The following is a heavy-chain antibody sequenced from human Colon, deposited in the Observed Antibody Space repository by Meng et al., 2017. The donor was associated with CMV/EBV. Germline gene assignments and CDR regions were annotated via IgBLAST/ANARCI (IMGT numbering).Heavy chain of an antibody. V-gene: IGHV4-59*01. CDR3: VRDKSNRLDF. CDR1: GGSLRGYY. D-gene: IGHD1-14*01. CDR2: IYYKGGNGGT. J-gene: IGHJ4*02. Sequence: QVQVPESGPGLLKPSETMSLPCNVSGGSLRGYYWTWILQSPGKGLEWIGYIYYKGGNGGTYYNPSLKSRVTMSVDTSKNQFSLKMTSVTAADTAVYYCVRDKSNRLDFWGQGTLVTVSS.